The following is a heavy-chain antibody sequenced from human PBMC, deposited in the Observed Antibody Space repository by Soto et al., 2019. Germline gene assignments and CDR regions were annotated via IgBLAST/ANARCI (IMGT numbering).Heavy chain of an antibody. CDR3: ATYCSGGSCYAY. Sequence: QLQLQESGPGLVKPSETLSLTCTVSGGSISSSSYYWGWIRQPPGKGLEWIGSIYYSGSTYYNPSLKSRVTIYVDTSKNQCSLKLSSVTAADTAVYYCATYCSGGSCYAYWGQGTLVTVSS. CDR2: IYYSGST. D-gene: IGHD2-15*01. V-gene: IGHV4-39*01. CDR1: GGSISSSSYY. J-gene: IGHJ4*02.